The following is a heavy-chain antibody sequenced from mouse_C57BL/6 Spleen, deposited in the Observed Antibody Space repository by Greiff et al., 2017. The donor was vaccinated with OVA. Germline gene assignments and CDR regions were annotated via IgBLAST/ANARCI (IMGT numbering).Heavy chain of an antibody. CDR3: TRELSAWFAY. D-gene: IGHD4-1*01. V-gene: IGHV5-9-1*02. CDR1: GFTFSSYA. CDR2: ISSGGDYI. J-gene: IGHJ3*01. Sequence: EVMLVESGEGLVKPGGSLKLSCAASGFTFSSYAMSWVRQTPEKRLEWVAYISSGGDYIYYADTVKGRFTISRDNARNTLYLQMSSLKSEDTAMYYCTRELSAWFAYWGQGTLVTVSA.